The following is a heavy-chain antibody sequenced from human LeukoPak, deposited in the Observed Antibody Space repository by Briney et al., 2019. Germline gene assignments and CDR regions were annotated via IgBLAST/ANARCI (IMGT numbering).Heavy chain of an antibody. D-gene: IGHD3-22*01. CDR3: ARVLGYYYDSSGFDAFDI. CDR1: GFTVSSNY. J-gene: IGHJ3*02. Sequence: QTGGSLRLSCAASGFTVSSNYMSWVRQAPGKGLEWVSVIYSGGSTYYADSVKGRFTISRDNSKNTLYLQMNSLRAEDTAVYYCARVLGYYYDSSGFDAFDIWGQGTMVTVSS. CDR2: IYSGGST. V-gene: IGHV3-66*01.